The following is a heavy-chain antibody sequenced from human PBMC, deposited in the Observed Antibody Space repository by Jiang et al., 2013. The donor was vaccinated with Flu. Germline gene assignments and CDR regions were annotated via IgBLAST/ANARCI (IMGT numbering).Heavy chain of an antibody. Sequence: KPSETLSLTCTVSGDSISSNICYWGWIRQPPGKGLEWIGSIYYTGTTYYSPSLKSRLTVSVDTSKNQFSLKLTSVTAADTAVYFCVRGEGLVRINNWFDPWGQGTLVTVSS. J-gene: IGHJ5*02. V-gene: IGHV4-39*01. D-gene: IGHD1-26*01. CDR2: IYYTGTT. CDR3: VRGEGLVRINNWFDP. CDR1: GDSISSNICY.